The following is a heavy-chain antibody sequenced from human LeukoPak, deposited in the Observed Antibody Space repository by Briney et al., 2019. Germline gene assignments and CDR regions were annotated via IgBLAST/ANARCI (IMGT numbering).Heavy chain of an antibody. Sequence: GGSLRLSCAASGFTFSSYGMHWVRQAPGKGLEWVSFIRYDGSHKYYADSVKGRFTISRDNAKNSLYLQMNSLRAEDTAVYYCARDWRDYGDFTGLDPWGQGTLVTVSS. J-gene: IGHJ5*02. CDR2: IRYDGSHK. CDR1: GFTFSSYG. CDR3: ARDWRDYGDFTGLDP. D-gene: IGHD4-17*01. V-gene: IGHV3-30*02.